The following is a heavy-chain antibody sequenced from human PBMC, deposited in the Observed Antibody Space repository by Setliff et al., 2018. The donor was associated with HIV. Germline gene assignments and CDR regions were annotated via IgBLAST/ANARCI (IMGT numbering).Heavy chain of an antibody. D-gene: IGHD2-8*02. CDR1: GDSISRRTYY. CDR2: MYYDGNT. Sequence: PSETLSLTCTVSGDSISRRTYYGDWIRQPPGKGLEWIGSMYYDGNTFYNTSLKSRLAISVDTSKNQLSLKLSSVTAADTAVYYCARHRAAYWYYDYWGQGTLVTV. J-gene: IGHJ4*02. V-gene: IGHV4-39*01. CDR3: ARHRAAYWYYDY.